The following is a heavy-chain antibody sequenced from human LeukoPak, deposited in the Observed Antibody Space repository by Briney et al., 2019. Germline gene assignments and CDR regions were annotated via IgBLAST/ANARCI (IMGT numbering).Heavy chain of an antibody. CDR1: GGSVSSHY. Sequence: SETLSLTCTVSGGSVSSHYWSWIRQPPGKGLEWIGYIYYSGSTNYNPSLKSRVTISVDASKNRFSLKLSSVTAADTAVYYCAREGSSWYPNWFDPWGQGTLVTVSS. CDR3: AREGSSWYPNWFDP. D-gene: IGHD6-13*01. CDR2: IYYSGST. V-gene: IGHV4-59*02. J-gene: IGHJ5*02.